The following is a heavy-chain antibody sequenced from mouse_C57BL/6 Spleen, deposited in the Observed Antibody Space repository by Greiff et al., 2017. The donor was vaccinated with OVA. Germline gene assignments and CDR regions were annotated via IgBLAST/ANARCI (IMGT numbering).Heavy chain of an antibody. CDR3: TRDSSGYWFAY. J-gene: IGHJ3*01. CDR1: GFNIKDDY. Sequence: VQLQQSGAELVRPGASVKLSCTASGFNIKDDYMPWVKQRPEQGLEWIGWIDPENGDTEYASKFQGKATITTDTSSNTAYLQLSSLTSEDTAVYYCTRDSSGYWFAYWGQGTLVTVSA. CDR2: IDPENGDT. V-gene: IGHV14-4*01. D-gene: IGHD3-2*02.